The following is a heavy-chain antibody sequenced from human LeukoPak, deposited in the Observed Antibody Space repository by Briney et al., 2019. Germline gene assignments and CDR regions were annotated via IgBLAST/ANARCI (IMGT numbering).Heavy chain of an antibody. V-gene: IGHV4-4*07. CDR2: ICASGNT. Sequence: SETLSLTCTVSGGSISSYYWSWIRQPAGKGLEWIGRICASGNTNYNPSLKSRVTMSVDTSKNQFSLQLSSVTAADTAVYYCARDGGGYCSGGSCYWFDPWGQGTLVTVSS. J-gene: IGHJ5*02. D-gene: IGHD2-15*01. CDR3: ARDGGGYCSGGSCYWFDP. CDR1: GGSISSYY.